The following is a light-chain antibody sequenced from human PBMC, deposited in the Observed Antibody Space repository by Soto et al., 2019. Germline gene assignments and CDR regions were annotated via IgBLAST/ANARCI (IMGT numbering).Light chain of an antibody. CDR1: QSVSSSY. Sequence: EIVLTQSPATLSLSPGETATLSCRASQSVSSSYLAWYQQKPGQAPRLLIYGASSRATGIPDRFSGSGSGTDFTLTISRLEPEDFAVYYCQQYGSSHRTFGQGTKVDIK. CDR2: GAS. CDR3: QQYGSSHRT. V-gene: IGKV3-20*01. J-gene: IGKJ1*01.